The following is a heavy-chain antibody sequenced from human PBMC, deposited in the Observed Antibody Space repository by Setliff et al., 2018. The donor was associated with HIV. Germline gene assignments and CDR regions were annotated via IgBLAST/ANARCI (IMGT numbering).Heavy chain of an antibody. D-gene: IGHD3-3*01. Sequence: GESLKISCKASGYSFTSYYIGWVRQMPGKGLEWMGIIYPGDSETKYSPPFQGQVTISADKSINTAYLQWSSLTASDSAMYFCAKNRGGGASGYYTPADSWGQGTLVTAPQ. J-gene: IGHJ4*02. V-gene: IGHV5-51*01. CDR2: IYPGDSET. CDR3: AKNRGGGASGYYTPADS. CDR1: GYSFTSYY.